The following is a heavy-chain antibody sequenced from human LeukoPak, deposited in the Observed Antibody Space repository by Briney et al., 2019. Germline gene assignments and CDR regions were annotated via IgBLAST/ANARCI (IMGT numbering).Heavy chain of an antibody. J-gene: IGHJ5*02. CDR1: GYTFTSYD. V-gene: IGHV1-8*01. D-gene: IGHD3-16*02. CDR3: ARGPLVRLPSSFDP. Sequence: ASVKVSCKASGYTFTSYDINWVRQATGQGLEWMGWMNPNSGNTGSAQRFQGRITMTRDTYISTAYMELSSLRSEDTAEYYCARGPLVRLPSSFDPWGQGTLVTVSS. CDR2: MNPNSGNT.